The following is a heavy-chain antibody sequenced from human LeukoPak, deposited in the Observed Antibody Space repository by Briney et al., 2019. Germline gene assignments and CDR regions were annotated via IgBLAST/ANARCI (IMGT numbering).Heavy chain of an antibody. V-gene: IGHV1-69*04. Sequence: SVKVSCKASGGTFSSYAISWVRQAPGQGLKWMGRIIPILGIANYAQKFQGRVTMTRDTSTSTVYMDLSSLRSEDTAVYYCAREGRKDGGENDSSLDYWGQGTLVTVSS. D-gene: IGHD4-23*01. CDR2: IIPILGIA. CDR3: AREGRKDGGENDSSLDY. J-gene: IGHJ4*02. CDR1: GGTFSSYA.